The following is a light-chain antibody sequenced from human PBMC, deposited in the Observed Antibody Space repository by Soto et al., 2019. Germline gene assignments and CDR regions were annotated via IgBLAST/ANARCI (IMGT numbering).Light chain of an antibody. Sequence: DIQVTQSPSSLSASVGDRVTITCRASQSISSYLNWYQHKPGKAPKLLIYAASTLQSGVPSRFSGSGSGTDFTLTISSLQPEDFATYYCQQSYSSITFGQGTRLEIK. CDR1: QSISSY. V-gene: IGKV1-39*01. CDR3: QQSYSSIT. CDR2: AAS. J-gene: IGKJ5*01.